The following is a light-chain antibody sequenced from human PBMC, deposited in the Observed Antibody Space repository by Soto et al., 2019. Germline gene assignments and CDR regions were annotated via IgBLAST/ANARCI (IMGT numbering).Light chain of an antibody. V-gene: IGLV3-1*01. CDR3: QAWDSSTAV. J-gene: IGLJ2*01. CDR2: QDD. CDR1: KLGDKY. Sequence: SYELTQPPSVSVSPGQTASITCSGDKLGDKYACWYQQKPGQSPVMVIYQDDKRPSGIPERFSGSNSGNTATLTISGTQVVDEADYYCQAWDSSTAVFGGGTKVTVL.